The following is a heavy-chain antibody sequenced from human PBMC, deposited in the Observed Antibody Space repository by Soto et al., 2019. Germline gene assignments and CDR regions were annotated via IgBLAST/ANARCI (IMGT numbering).Heavy chain of an antibody. CDR2: IYYSGST. D-gene: IGHD2-8*01. Sequence: PSETLSLTCTVSGGSISSSSYYWGWIRQPPGKGLEWIGSIYYSGSTYYNPSLKSRVTISVDTSKNQFSLKLSSVTAADTAVYYCASTSGYCTNGVCYILYYFDYWGQGTLVTVSS. CDR1: GGSISSSSYY. CDR3: ASTSGYCTNGVCYILYYFDY. V-gene: IGHV4-39*01. J-gene: IGHJ4*02.